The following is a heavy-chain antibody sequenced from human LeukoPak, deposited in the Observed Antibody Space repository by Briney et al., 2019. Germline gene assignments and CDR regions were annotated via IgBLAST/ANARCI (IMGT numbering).Heavy chain of an antibody. CDR3: ARRGYCSSTSCYEYWFDP. CDR1: GGSISSSSYY. D-gene: IGHD2-2*01. CDR2: IYYSGST. Sequence: SETLSLTCTISGGSISSSSYYWGWIRQPPGKGLEWIGIIYYSGSTYYNPSLRSRLTISVDTSKNQFSLKLSSVTATDTAVYYCARRGYCSSTSCYEYWFDPWGQGTLVTVSS. V-gene: IGHV4-39*01. J-gene: IGHJ5*02.